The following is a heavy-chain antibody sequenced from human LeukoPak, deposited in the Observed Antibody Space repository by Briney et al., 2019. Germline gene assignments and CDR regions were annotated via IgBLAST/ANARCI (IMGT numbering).Heavy chain of an antibody. D-gene: IGHD5-24*01. CDR1: GFTFSSYW. CDR2: INGGGSEK. V-gene: IGHV3-7*01. Sequence: GGSLRLSCAASGFTFSSYWMSWVRLAPGKGLEWVANINGGGSEKWYADSVKGRSTIARDNDHHSVRQQMNSLRAEHTAVYHCARDEEGSRWLHPWGQGTLVTVTS. CDR3: ARDEEGSRWLHP. J-gene: IGHJ5*02.